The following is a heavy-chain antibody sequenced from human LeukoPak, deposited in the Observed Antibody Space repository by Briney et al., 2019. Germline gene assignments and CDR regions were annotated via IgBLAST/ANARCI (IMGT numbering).Heavy chain of an antibody. Sequence: SETLSLTCTVSGDSISSGGFYWSWIRQHPGKGLEWIGYISYIGSAYYNPSLKSRVTISVDTSKNQFSLKLTSVTAADTAVYYCARDGFYYHYYMDVWGEGTTVTVSS. CDR2: ISYIGSA. V-gene: IGHV4-31*03. CDR1: GDSISSGGFY. J-gene: IGHJ6*03. CDR3: ARDGFYYHYYMDV. D-gene: IGHD1-14*01.